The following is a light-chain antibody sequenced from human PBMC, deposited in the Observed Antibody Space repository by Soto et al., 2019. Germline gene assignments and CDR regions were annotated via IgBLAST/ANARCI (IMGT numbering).Light chain of an antibody. V-gene: IGKV3-20*01. CDR1: QTVSGRY. Sequence: EIVLTQSAGTLSLSPGERATFSCRASQTVSGRYLAWFQQKPGQTPRLLIYDASTRAAGVPDRFSGSGSGTDFSLTINRLEPEDFAVYYCQHYGSSPWTFGQGTKVEIK. J-gene: IGKJ1*01. CDR3: QHYGSSPWT. CDR2: DAS.